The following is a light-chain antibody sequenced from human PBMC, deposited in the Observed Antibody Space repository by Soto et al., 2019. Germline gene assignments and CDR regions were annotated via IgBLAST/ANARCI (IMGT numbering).Light chain of an antibody. CDR1: SSDVGGYNY. Sequence: QSALTQPASVSGSPGQSITISCTGTSSDVGGYNYVSWYQQHPGKAPKLMIYDVSNRPSGVSNRFSGSKSGNTASLAISGLQAEDEADYYCSSYTGSSTHVVFGGCTKLTVL. J-gene: IGLJ2*01. CDR2: DVS. V-gene: IGLV2-14*01. CDR3: SSYTGSSTHVV.